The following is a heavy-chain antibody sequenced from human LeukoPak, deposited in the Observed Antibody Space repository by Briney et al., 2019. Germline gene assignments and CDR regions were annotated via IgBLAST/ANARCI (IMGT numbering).Heavy chain of an antibody. CDR1: GYSFTGYY. CDR2: IIPIFGTA. Sequence: SVKVSCKASGYSFTGYYMHWVRQAPGQGLEWMGRIIPIFGTANYAQKFQGRVTITTDESTSTAYMELSSLRSEDTAVSYCARGTYSSSSVHWGQGTLVTVSS. J-gene: IGHJ4*02. D-gene: IGHD6-6*01. V-gene: IGHV1-69*05. CDR3: ARGTYSSSSVH.